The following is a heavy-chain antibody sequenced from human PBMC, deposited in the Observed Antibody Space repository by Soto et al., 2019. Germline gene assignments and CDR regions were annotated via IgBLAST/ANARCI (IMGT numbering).Heavy chain of an antibody. D-gene: IGHD3-3*01. J-gene: IGHJ4*02. Sequence: GGSLRLSCAASGFTFSSYGMHWVRQAPGKGLEWVSAISGSGGSTYYADSVKGRFTISRDNSKNTLYLQMNSLRAEDTAVYYCAKGETFGVVIDYWGQGTLVTVSS. V-gene: IGHV3-23*01. CDR1: GFTFSSYG. CDR3: AKGETFGVVIDY. CDR2: ISGSGGST.